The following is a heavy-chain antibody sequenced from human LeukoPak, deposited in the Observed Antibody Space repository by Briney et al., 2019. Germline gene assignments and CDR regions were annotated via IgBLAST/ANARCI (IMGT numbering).Heavy chain of an antibody. CDR1: GFTFSSHA. CDR2: ISGSGGST. V-gene: IGHV3-23*01. Sequence: GGSLRLSCAASGFTFSSHAMSWVRQAPGKGLEWVSAISGSGGSTYYAASVRGRFTSSRDTSKSTLYLQMNSLRAEDAAVYYCAKAPVTSCRGAFCYPFDYWGQGTLVTVSS. CDR3: AKAPVTSCRGAFCYPFDY. D-gene: IGHD2-15*01. J-gene: IGHJ4*02.